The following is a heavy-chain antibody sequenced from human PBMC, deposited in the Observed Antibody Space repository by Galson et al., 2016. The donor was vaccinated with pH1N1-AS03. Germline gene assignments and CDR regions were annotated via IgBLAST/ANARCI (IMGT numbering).Heavy chain of an antibody. CDR2: ISESGSGT. CDR3: TRYARGLSF. CDR1: GFTFSDNH. Sequence: SLRLSCAATGFTFSDNHMSWIRQAPGRGLEYIGYISESGSGTVYRDSVKGRFTISRDNAKNSLYLQMNSLRAEDTAVYYCTRYARGLSFGGQGTLVTVSS. V-gene: IGHV3-11*04. J-gene: IGHJ4*02.